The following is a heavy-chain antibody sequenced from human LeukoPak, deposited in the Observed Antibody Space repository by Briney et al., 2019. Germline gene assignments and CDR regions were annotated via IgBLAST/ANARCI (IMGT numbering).Heavy chain of an antibody. CDR3: ARAGESYYYSYYMDV. J-gene: IGHJ6*03. D-gene: IGHD3-10*01. CDR1: GFTFSSYG. V-gene: IGHV3-30*03. Sequence: PGRSLRLSCAASGFTFSSYGMHWVRQAPGKGLEWVAVISYDGSNKYYADSVKGRFTISRDNSKNTLYLQMNSLRAEDTAVYYCARAGESYYYSYYMDVWGKGTTVTVSS. CDR2: ISYDGSNK.